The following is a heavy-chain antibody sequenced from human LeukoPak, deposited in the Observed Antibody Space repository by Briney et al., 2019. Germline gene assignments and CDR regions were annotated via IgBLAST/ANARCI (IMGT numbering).Heavy chain of an antibody. D-gene: IGHD3-22*01. J-gene: IGHJ4*02. CDR1: GXTFSSYG. CDR2: IWYDGSNK. CDR3: AREDHYDSSGAIDY. Sequence: TGGSLRLSCAASGXTFSSYGMHWVRQAPGKGQEWVAVIWYDGSNKYYADSVKGRFTISRDNSKNTLDLQMNSLRAEDTAVYYCAREDHYDSSGAIDYWGQGTLVTVSS. V-gene: IGHV3-33*01.